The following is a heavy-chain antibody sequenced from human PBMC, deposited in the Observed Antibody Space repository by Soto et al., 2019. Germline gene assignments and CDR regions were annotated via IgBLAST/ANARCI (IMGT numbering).Heavy chain of an antibody. V-gene: IGHV4-59*01. CDR2: IYYSGIT. Sequence: PSETLSLTCTVSGGSISSYYWSWIRQPPGKGLEWIGYIYYSGITNYNPSLKSRVTISVDTSKNQFSLKLSSVTAADTAVYYCARHKSNYYYGMDVWGQGTTVTVSS. CDR3: ARHKSNYYYGMDV. J-gene: IGHJ6*02. CDR1: GGSISSYY.